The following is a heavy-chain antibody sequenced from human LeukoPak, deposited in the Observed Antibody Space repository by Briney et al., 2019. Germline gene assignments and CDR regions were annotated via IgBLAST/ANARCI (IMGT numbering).Heavy chain of an antibody. Sequence: GGSLRLSCADSGFTFSSYWMSWVRQAPGKGLEWVANIKQDGSEKYYVDSVKGRFTISRDNAKKSLYLQMKSLRAEDTAVYYCARLYGECPDYWGQGTLVTVSS. V-gene: IGHV3-7*05. CDR3: ARLYGECPDY. J-gene: IGHJ4*02. CDR2: IKQDGSEK. D-gene: IGHD4-17*01. CDR1: GFTFSSYW.